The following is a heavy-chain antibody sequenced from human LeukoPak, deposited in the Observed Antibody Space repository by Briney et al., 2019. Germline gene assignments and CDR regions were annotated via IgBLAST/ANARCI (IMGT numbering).Heavy chain of an antibody. Sequence: ASVKVSCKASGYTFTSYAMNWVRQAPGQGLEWMGWISAYNGNTNYAQKLQGRVTMTTDTSTSTAYMELRSLRSDDTAVYYCARPLPPYCSGGSCYHLDIWGQGTMVTVSS. V-gene: IGHV1-18*01. D-gene: IGHD2-15*01. CDR1: GYTFTSYA. CDR3: ARPLPPYCSGGSCYHLDI. CDR2: ISAYNGNT. J-gene: IGHJ3*02.